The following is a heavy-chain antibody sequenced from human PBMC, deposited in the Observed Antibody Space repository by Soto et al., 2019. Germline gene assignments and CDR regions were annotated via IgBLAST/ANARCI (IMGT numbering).Heavy chain of an antibody. CDR3: VRVFDTYYFDL. D-gene: IGHD3-9*01. J-gene: IGHJ4*02. Sequence: GGSLRLSCVVSGFSFSGYWVTWVRQAPGEGLEWVANIKQDGSEKYYVDSVKGRFTISRDNAKNSLYLQMNSLRAEDTAVYYCVRVFDTYYFDLWGQGNMVTVSS. CDR2: IKQDGSEK. V-gene: IGHV3-7*02. CDR1: GFSFSGYW.